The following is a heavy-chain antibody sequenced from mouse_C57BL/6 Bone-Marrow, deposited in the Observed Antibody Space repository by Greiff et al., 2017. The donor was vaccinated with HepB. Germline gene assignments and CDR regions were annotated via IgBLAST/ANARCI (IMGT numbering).Heavy chain of an antibody. D-gene: IGHD2-2*01. CDR3: ARRKMVTTPYCYAMDY. Sequence: QVQLQQSGAELARPGASVKLSCKASGYTFTSYGISWVKQRTGQGLEWIGEIYPRSGNTYYNEKFKGKATLTADKSSSTAYMELRSLTSEDSAVYFCARRKMVTTPYCYAMDYWGQGTSVTVSS. V-gene: IGHV1-81*01. CDR2: IYPRSGNT. CDR1: GYTFTSYG. J-gene: IGHJ4*01.